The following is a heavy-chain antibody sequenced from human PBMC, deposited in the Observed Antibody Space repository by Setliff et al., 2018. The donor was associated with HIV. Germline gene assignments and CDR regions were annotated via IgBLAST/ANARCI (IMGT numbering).Heavy chain of an antibody. CDR3: ARDRYYDSSGYYWFDAFDI. CDR1: GYTFTGYY. D-gene: IGHD3-22*01. V-gene: IGHV1-2*02. Sequence: ASVKVSCKASGYTFTGYYMHWVRQAPGQGLEWMGWINPNSGGTNYAQRFQGRVTMTRDTSISTAYMELSRLRSDDTAVYYCARDRYYDSSGYYWFDAFDIWGQGTMVTVSS. J-gene: IGHJ3*02. CDR2: INPNSGGT.